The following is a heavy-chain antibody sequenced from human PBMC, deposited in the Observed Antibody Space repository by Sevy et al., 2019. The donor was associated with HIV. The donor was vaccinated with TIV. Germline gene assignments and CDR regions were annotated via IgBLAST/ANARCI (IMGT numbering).Heavy chain of an antibody. CDR1: GFTFSSYS. CDR2: ISSSSSYI. D-gene: IGHD2-15*01. J-gene: IGHJ6*02. V-gene: IGHV3-21*01. Sequence: GGSLRLSCAASGFTFSSYSMDWVRQAPGKGLEWVSSISSSSSYIYYADSVKGRFTISRDNAKNSLYLQMNSLRAEDTAVYYCASALLPNYYYYGMDVWGQGTTVTVSS. CDR3: ASALLPNYYYYGMDV.